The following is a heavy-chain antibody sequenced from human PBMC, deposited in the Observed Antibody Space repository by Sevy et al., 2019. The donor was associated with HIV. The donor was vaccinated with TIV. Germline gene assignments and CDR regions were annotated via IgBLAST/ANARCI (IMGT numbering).Heavy chain of an antibody. CDR1: GFTFSSYE. Sequence: GGSLRLSCAASGFTFSSYEMNWVRQAPGKGLEWVSYISSSGSTIYYADSVKGRFTISRDNAKNSLYLQMNSLRAEDTAVYYCARDSPIAIGRDAFDIWGQGTMVTVSS. CDR3: ARDSPIAIGRDAFDI. J-gene: IGHJ3*02. CDR2: ISSSGSTI. V-gene: IGHV3-48*03. D-gene: IGHD6-13*01.